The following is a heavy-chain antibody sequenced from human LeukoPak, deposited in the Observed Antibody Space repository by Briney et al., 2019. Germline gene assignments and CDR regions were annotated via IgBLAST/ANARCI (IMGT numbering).Heavy chain of an antibody. J-gene: IGHJ5*02. CDR1: AYTLTYYG. V-gene: IGHV1-18*01. CDR3: ATEVRDFWSGYSLNWFDP. Sequence: ASVTVSCTASAYTLTYYGISWERRAPGQGPEWLGWICAYNGNTNYAQKLQGRVTMTTDTPTSTAYMELRSLRSDHTAVHYSATEVRDFWSGYSLNWFDPWGQGTLVTVSS. CDR2: ICAYNGNT. D-gene: IGHD3-3*01.